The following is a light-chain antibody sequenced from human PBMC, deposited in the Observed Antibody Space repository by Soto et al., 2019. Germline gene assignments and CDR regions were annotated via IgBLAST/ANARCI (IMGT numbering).Light chain of an antibody. Sequence: DIQMTQSPSSLSASVGDTVTMTCRASQSIMTYLNWYQQKPGKAPKLLIYASTLQGGVPSRFSGSRSGTDFTLTISSVQPEDLATYYCQQSYSSNWTFGQGTKVEIK. CDR1: QSIMTY. V-gene: IGKV1-39*01. CDR2: AS. J-gene: IGKJ1*01. CDR3: QQSYSSNWT.